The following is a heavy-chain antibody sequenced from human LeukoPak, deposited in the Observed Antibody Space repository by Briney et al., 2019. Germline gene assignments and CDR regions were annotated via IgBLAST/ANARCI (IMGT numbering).Heavy chain of an antibody. J-gene: IGHJ4*02. CDR1: GGSFSGYY. CDR2: INHSGST. Sequence: SETLSLSCGVYGGSFSGYYWSWIRQPPGKGLEWIGEINHSGSTNYNPSLKSRVTISVDTSKNQFSLKLSSVTAADTAVYYCARDGGNYDFWSGYYVFGFDYWGQGTLVTVSS. V-gene: IGHV4-34*01. CDR3: ARDGGNYDFWSGYYVFGFDY. D-gene: IGHD3-3*01.